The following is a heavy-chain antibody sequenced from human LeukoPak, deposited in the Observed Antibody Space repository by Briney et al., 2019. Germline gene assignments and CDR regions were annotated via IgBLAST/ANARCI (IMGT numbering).Heavy chain of an antibody. CDR3: AKGWSVTMVMAAPGD. D-gene: IGHD3-10*01. CDR1: GFTFNSYA. CDR2: ISANGAKT. Sequence: GGSLRLSCAASGFTFNSYAMSWVRQAPGKGLEWVSGISANGAKTYHADSVKGRFTISRDNSKNTQSLQMNSLRAEDTALYYCAKGWSVTMVMAAPGDWGQGALVTVSS. J-gene: IGHJ4*02. V-gene: IGHV3-23*01.